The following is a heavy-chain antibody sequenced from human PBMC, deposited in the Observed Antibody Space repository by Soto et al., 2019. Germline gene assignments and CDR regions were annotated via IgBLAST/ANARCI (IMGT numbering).Heavy chain of an antibody. J-gene: IGHJ5*02. V-gene: IGHV4-59*01. Sequence: PSETLSLTCIVSGGSISSYYWSWIRQPPGKGLEWMGYIFYSGSTNQSPSLKSRVTISVDTSKNQFSLKLRSVTAADTAVYYCARTALGWFDPWGQGTLVTVSS. CDR3: ARTALGWFDP. CDR1: GGSISSYY. CDR2: IFYSGST. D-gene: IGHD2-21*02.